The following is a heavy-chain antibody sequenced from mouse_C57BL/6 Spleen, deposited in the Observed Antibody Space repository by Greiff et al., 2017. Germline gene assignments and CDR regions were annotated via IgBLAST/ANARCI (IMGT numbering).Heavy chain of an antibody. Sequence: QVQLQQSGAELARPGASVKLSCKASGYTFTSYGISWVKQRTGQGLEWIGEIYPRSGNTYYNEKFKGKATLTADKSSSTAYMELRSLTSEDSAVYFCARGGLLRDWYFDVWGTGTTVTVSS. CDR1: GYTFTSYG. CDR2: IYPRSGNT. CDR3: ARGGLLRDWYFDV. D-gene: IGHD2-3*01. V-gene: IGHV1-81*01. J-gene: IGHJ1*03.